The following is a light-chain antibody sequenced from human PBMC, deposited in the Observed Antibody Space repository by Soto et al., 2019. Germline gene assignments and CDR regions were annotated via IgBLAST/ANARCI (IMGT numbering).Light chain of an antibody. J-gene: IGKJ5*01. Sequence: DIQMTQSPSSLSASVGDRVTITCRASQSISSYLNWYQQKPGKAPKLLIYAASSLQSGVPSRFSGSGSGTDFTLTISTLQPEDLAVYYCLQHNSYPFTFGLGTRLEIK. CDR3: LQHNSYPFT. CDR1: QSISSY. CDR2: AAS. V-gene: IGKV1-39*01.